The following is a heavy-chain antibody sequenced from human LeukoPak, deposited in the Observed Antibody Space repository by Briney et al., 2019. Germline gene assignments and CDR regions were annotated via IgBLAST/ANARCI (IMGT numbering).Heavy chain of an antibody. CDR2: IYTSGST. D-gene: IGHD6-13*01. V-gene: IGHV4-4*07. Sequence: PSETLSLTCTVSGGSISSYYWSWIRQPAGKGLEWIGRIYTSGSTNYNPSLKSRVTMPVDTSKNQFSLKLSSVTAADTAVYYCARMWFSSSWDRQFDPWGQGTLVTVSS. J-gene: IGHJ5*02. CDR3: ARMWFSSSWDRQFDP. CDR1: GGSISSYY.